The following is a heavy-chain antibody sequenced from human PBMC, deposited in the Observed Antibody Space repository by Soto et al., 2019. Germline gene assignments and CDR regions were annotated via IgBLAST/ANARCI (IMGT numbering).Heavy chain of an antibody. D-gene: IGHD6-13*01. CDR1: GRTFSRHP. V-gene: IGHV1-69*13. Sequence: GASVHVSFQASGRTFSRHPISWLRQAPGQGLEWMGGIIPIFRTANYAQKVQGRVTITADESTSTAYMELSSLRSEDTAVYYCAREQSYSSSRSRGFDSWGQGTPGTVSS. J-gene: IGHJ4*02. CDR3: AREQSYSSSRSRGFDS. CDR2: IIPIFRTA.